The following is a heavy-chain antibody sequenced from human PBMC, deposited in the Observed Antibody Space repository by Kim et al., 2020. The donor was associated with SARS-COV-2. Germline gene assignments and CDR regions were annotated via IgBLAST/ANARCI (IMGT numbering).Heavy chain of an antibody. J-gene: IGHJ6*02. V-gene: IGHV4-39*01. Sequence: NPSLKSLVTISVDTSKNQFSLKLSSVTAADTAVYYWARRAIVATIHGMDVWGQGTTVTVSS. CDR3: ARRAIVATIHGMDV. D-gene: IGHD5-12*01.